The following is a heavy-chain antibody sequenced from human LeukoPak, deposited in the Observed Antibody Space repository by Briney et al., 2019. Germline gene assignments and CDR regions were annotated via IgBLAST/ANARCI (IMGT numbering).Heavy chain of an antibody. J-gene: IGHJ4*02. V-gene: IGHV4-59*08. CDR2: IYSGGSP. D-gene: IGHD6-13*01. Sequence: SETLSLTCSVSGGSISSYYWYWVRQPPGKGLEWIGYIYSGGSPNYNPSLKSQLTISLDASKNQVSLKLSSVTAADTAVYYCAGTCSSPYSSSYYFFDYWGQGTLVTVSS. CDR1: GGSISSYY. CDR3: AGTCSSPYSSSYYFFDY.